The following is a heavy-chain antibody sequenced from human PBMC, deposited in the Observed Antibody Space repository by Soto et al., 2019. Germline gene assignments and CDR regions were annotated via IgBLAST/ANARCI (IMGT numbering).Heavy chain of an antibody. Sequence: GGSLRLSCAASGFTFSSYSMNWVRQAPGKGLEWVSYISSSSSTIYYADSVKGRFTISRDNAKNSLYLQMNSLRDEDTAVYYWARDLNGYSEYGMDVWGQGTTVTVSS. CDR1: GFTFSSYS. V-gene: IGHV3-48*02. CDR2: ISSSSSTI. J-gene: IGHJ6*02. CDR3: ARDLNGYSEYGMDV. D-gene: IGHD5-12*01.